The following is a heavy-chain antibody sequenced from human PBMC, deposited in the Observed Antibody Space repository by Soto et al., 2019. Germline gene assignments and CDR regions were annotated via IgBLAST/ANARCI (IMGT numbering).Heavy chain of an antibody. CDR3: LRQILSPRWFDP. D-gene: IGHD3-10*01. V-gene: IGHV1-2*02. CDR2: INPHSGAT. CDR1: GYSFTDYY. Sequence: ASVKVSCKASGYSFTDYYMHWVRQAPGQGLEWMGWINPHSGATNYAQNFQGRVTMTRDTSISTAYMELSRLRSDDTAVYYCLRQILSPRWFDPWGQGTLVTVSS. J-gene: IGHJ5*02.